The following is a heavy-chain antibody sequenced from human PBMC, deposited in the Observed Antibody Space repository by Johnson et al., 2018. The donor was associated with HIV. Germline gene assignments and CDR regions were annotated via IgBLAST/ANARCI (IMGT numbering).Heavy chain of an antibody. CDR3: VRGSLTDDSFPD. V-gene: IGHV3-30*03. CDR1: GFTFSRNA. J-gene: IGHJ3*01. CDR2: ISSDGTEM. Sequence: QVLLVESGGGVVQPGRSLGLSCTASGFTFSRNAMHWVRQPPGKGLEWVAVISSDGTEMHYGDSVRGRFTISRDNSRNTLSLQMYSLTSEDTATYYCVRGSLTDDSFPDWGQGTMVLVSS. D-gene: IGHD3-16*01.